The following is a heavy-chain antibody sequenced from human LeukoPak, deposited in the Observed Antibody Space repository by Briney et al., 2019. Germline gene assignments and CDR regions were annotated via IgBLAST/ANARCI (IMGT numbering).Heavy chain of an antibody. CDR3: ARVTKGYSYGR. J-gene: IGHJ4*02. V-gene: IGHV3-7*01. CDR1: GFTFSMSW. Sequence: PGGSLRLSCAASGFTFSMSWMTWVRQAPGKGLEWVASINGDGGEVHYVDSVKGRFTISRDNAKNSLYLQMNSLRAEDTAVYYCARVTKGYSYGRWGQGTLVTVSS. CDR2: INGDGGEV. D-gene: IGHD5-18*01.